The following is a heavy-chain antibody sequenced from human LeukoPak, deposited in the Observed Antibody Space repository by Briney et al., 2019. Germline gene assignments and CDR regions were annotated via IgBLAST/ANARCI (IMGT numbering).Heavy chain of an antibody. V-gene: IGHV4-61*01. CDR3: ASVLRAASWRSYDY. Sequence: PSETLSLTCTVSGGSVSNSLYYWSWIRQPPGRGLEWIGYIYYNGDTNYNPSLKSRVIISIDTSSNQFSLRLNSMTAADTAVYYCASVLRAASWRSYDYWGQGSLVTVSS. CDR2: IYYNGDT. CDR1: GGSVSNSLYY. J-gene: IGHJ4*02. D-gene: IGHD5-18*01.